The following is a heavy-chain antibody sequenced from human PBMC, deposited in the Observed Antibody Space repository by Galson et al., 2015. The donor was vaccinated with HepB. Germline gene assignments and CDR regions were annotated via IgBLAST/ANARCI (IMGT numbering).Heavy chain of an antibody. CDR1: GFTVSSYW. D-gene: IGHD3-9*01. CDR3: ARGDILTGYYGIDY. CDR2: IKQDGSEK. V-gene: IGHV3-7*03. J-gene: IGHJ4*02. Sequence: SLRLSCAASGFTVSSYWMSWVRQAPGKGLEWVANIKQDGSEKYYVDSVKGRFTIPRDNAENSLFLQMNSLRAEDTAVYYCARGDILTGYYGIDYWVQGTLVTVSS.